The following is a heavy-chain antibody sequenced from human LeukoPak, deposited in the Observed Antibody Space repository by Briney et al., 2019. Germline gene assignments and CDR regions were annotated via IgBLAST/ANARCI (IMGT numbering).Heavy chain of an antibody. J-gene: IGHJ4*02. CDR2: ISGSGGST. CDR1: GFTFSSYA. Sequence: GGSLRLSCAASGFTFSSYAMSWVRQAPGKGLEWVSDISGSGGSTYYADSVKGRFTISRDNSKNTLYLQMNSLRAEDTAVYYCAKDSAIVVVPAAIGDYWGQGTLVTVSS. V-gene: IGHV3-23*01. CDR3: AKDSAIVVVPAAIGDY. D-gene: IGHD2-2*02.